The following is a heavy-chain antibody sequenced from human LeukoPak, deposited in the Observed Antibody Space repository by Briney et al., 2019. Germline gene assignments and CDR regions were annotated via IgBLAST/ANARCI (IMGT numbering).Heavy chain of an antibody. CDR2: IKLDEDTA. CDR3: ARDRPFWN. V-gene: IGHV3-74*01. Sequence: GASLSVFCAASGLSSTIYWMLWVRQVPGKGLVWVSRIKLDEDTAYYADFVKGRFTISRDDAKTTVYLQMNSLRAEDSAVYYCARDRPFWNWGQGTLVTVSS. J-gene: IGHJ4*02. CDR1: GLSSTIYW. D-gene: IGHD3-3*01.